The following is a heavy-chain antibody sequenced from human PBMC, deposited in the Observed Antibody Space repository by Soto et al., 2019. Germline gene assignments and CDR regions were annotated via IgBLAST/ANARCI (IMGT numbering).Heavy chain of an antibody. Sequence: PGGSLRLSCAASGFTFSSCAMSWVRQAPGMGLEWVSAIGASGSTTYYADSMKGRFTISRDNSKNSLYLQMSSLRAEDTAVYYCGKGGGKNYWDWFGPWGRRTLVTVSS. V-gene: IGHV3-23*05. CDR1: GFTFSSCA. CDR2: IGASGSTT. CDR3: GKGGGKNYWDWFGP. D-gene: IGHD2-15*01. J-gene: IGHJ5*02.